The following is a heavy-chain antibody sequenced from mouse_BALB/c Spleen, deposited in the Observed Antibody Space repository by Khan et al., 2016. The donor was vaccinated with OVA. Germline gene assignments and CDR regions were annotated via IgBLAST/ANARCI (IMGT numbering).Heavy chain of an antibody. Sequence: QVQLKQSGPELVKPGASVKMSCKTTGYTFTDYDIRWVKQRTGQGLEWIGEIYPGSGSTYYNEKFKGKATLTADKSSNTAYMQLSSLTSEDSAVYFYAKIFYGNSYAMDYWVQGTAVTVSS. J-gene: IGHJ4*01. D-gene: IGHD2-1*01. CDR1: GYTFTDYD. V-gene: IGHV1-77*01. CDR2: IYPGSGST. CDR3: AKIFYGNSYAMDY.